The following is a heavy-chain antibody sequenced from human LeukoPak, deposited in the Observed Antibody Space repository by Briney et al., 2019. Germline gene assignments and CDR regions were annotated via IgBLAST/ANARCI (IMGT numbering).Heavy chain of an antibody. Sequence: SETLSLTCTVSGGSISSYYWSWIRQPPGKGLEWIGYIYYRGSTNYNPSLKSRVTISVDTSKNQFSLKLSSVTAADTAVYYCARTYPNSYGFGRDSDYWGQGTLVTVSS. CDR1: GGSISSYY. J-gene: IGHJ4*02. V-gene: IGHV4-59*01. CDR2: IYYRGST. CDR3: ARTYPNSYGFGRDSDY. D-gene: IGHD5-18*01.